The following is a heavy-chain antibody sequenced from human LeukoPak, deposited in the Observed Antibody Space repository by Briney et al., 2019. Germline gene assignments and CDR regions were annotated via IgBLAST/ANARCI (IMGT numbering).Heavy chain of an antibody. CDR3: ANSRFLIWYFDL. CDR1: GGSFSGYY. Sequence: PSETLSLTCAVYGGSFSGYYWSWIRQPPGKGLEWIGEINHSGSTNYNPSPKSRVTISVDTSKNQFSLKLSSVTAADTAVYYCANSRFLIWYFDLWGRGTLVTVSS. J-gene: IGHJ2*01. V-gene: IGHV4-34*01. CDR2: INHSGST. D-gene: IGHD2-21*01.